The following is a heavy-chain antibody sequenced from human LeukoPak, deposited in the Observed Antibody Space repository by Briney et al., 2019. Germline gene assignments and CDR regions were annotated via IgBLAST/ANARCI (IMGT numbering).Heavy chain of an antibody. CDR3: SEGYFEPFAH. D-gene: IGHD2/OR15-2a*01. J-gene: IGHJ4*02. CDR2: LSYTGKT. CDR1: GASVSSSH. V-gene: IGHV4-59*02. Sequence: PSETLSLTCVVSGASVSSSHWSWIRQLPGKRLEWIDCLSYTGKTDYNPSLTSRVAISLGTSKNQVSLKLRSVTAADTAVYYCSEGYFEPFAHWGQGILVTVSS.